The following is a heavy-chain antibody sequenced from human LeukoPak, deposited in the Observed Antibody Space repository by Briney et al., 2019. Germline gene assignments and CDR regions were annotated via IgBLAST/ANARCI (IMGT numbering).Heavy chain of an antibody. J-gene: IGHJ4*02. V-gene: IGHV1-46*01. CDR1: GYTFTSYY. CDR2: INPSGGST. Sequence: ASVKVSCKASGYTFTSYYMHWVRQAPGQGLEWMGIINPSGGSTSYAQKFQGRVTMTRDTSTSTVYMELSSLRSEDTAVYYCARDPHGKIPYGDYFDYWGQGTLVTVSS. CDR3: ARDPHGKIPYGDYFDY. D-gene: IGHD1-14*01.